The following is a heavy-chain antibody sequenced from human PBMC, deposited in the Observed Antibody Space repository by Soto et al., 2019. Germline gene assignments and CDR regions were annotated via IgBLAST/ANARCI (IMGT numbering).Heavy chain of an antibody. J-gene: IGHJ3*02. CDR2: ISSSGSTI. CDR3: ARDLLPYYYDSSGYEPGAFDI. D-gene: IGHD3-22*01. CDR1: GFSFSNYE. Sequence: EVQLVESGGGLVQPGGSLRLSCAASGFSFSNYEMNWGRQAPGKGLEWVSYISSSGSTIYYADSVKGRFTISRDNAKNSLYLQMNSLRAEDTAVYYCARDLLPYYYDSSGYEPGAFDIWGQGTMVTVSS. V-gene: IGHV3-48*03.